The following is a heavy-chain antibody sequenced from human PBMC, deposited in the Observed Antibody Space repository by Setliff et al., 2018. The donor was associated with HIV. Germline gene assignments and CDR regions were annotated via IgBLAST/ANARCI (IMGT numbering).Heavy chain of an antibody. D-gene: IGHD2-21*02. J-gene: IGHJ4*02. CDR1: ENSIKSYY. CDR2: ISHSGST. Sequence: LSLTCSLSENSIKSYYWSWIRQSPGKGLEWIGYISHSGSTNYNPSLESRASISIDTSKKQFSLKLTSVTAADTARYYCVREWVDTANPGPFDIWSPGTLVTVS. V-gene: IGHV4-59*01. CDR3: VREWVDTANPGPFDI.